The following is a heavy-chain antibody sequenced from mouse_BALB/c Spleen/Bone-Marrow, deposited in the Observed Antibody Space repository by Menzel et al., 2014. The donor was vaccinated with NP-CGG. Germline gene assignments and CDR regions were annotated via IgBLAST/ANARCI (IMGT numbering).Heavy chain of an antibody. V-gene: IGHV1-82*01. CDR3: ARWGITSYYFDY. Sequence: VKLVESGPELVKPGASVKISCKASGYAFSSSWMNWVKQRPGQGLEWIGRIYPGDGDTNYNGKFKGKATLTADKSSSTAYMQLSSLTSVDSAVYFCARWGITSYYFDYWGQGTTLTVSS. CDR1: GYAFSSSW. J-gene: IGHJ2*01. D-gene: IGHD2-4*01. CDR2: IYPGDGDT.